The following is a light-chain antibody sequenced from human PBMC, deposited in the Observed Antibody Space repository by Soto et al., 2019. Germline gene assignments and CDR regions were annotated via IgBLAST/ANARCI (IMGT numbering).Light chain of an antibody. CDR3: QQYYGPWT. J-gene: IGKJ1*01. CDR2: KVS. V-gene: IGKV1-5*03. Sequence: DFQMTQSPSTLSASVGDRVTITCRASQSINNWLAWYQRKPGQAPKLLIYKVSSLGSGVPSRFSGSGSGTEFTLTIDSLQPDDSATYYCQQYYGPWTFGQGTKVEIK. CDR1: QSINNW.